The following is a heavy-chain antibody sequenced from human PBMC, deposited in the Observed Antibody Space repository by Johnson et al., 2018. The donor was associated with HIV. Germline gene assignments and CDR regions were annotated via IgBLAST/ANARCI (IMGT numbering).Heavy chain of an antibody. CDR2: ISSDGSNK. D-gene: IGHD6-6*01. V-gene: IGHV3-30*04. Sequence: QEQLVESGGGVVQPGRSLRLSCAASGFTFSSYAMHWVRQAPGKGLEWVAVISSDGSNKYYADSVKGRFTISRDNSKNTLYLQMNSLRAEDTAVYYCARAERSSSGVDAFDIWGQGTMVTVSS. J-gene: IGHJ3*02. CDR1: GFTFSSYA. CDR3: ARAERSSSGVDAFDI.